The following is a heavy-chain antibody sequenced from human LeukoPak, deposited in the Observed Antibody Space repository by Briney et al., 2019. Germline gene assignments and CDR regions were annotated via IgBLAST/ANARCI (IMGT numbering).Heavy chain of an antibody. CDR2: IYYSGST. V-gene: IGHV4-30-4*01. J-gene: IGHJ4*02. CDR1: GGSVSSGDFY. CDR3: ARLPYRYDASGYRFDY. D-gene: IGHD3-22*01. Sequence: PSETLSLTCTVSGGSVSSGDFYWSWIRQPPGKALQWIGYIYYSGSTSYNPSLKSRVSISIDTSKNQYSLKLGSVTAADTAVFYCARLPYRYDASGYRFDYWGQGALVTVSS.